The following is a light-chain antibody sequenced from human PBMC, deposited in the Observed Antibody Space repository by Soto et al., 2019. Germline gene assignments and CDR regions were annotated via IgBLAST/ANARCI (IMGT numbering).Light chain of an antibody. CDR1: QSVGSA. CDR3: QHYSNWLS. J-gene: IGKJ4*01. V-gene: IGKV3-15*01. Sequence: EIVLTQSPATLSVSPGDRVTLSCRASQSVGSALAWYQHKPGQPPRLLIRVATTRATGIPARVGGSGSGTELTLTISTLQSEDFAVYYCQHYSNWLSFGGGTKVEIK. CDR2: VAT.